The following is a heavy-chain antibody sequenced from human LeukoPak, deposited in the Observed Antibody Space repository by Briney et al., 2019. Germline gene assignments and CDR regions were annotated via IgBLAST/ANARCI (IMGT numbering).Heavy chain of an antibody. Sequence: GGSLRLSCAASGFTFSSYSMNWVRQAPGKGLEWVANIKQDGSEKYYVDSVKGRFTISRDNAKNSLYLQMNSLRAEDTAVYYCARGRYMDVWGKGTTVTVSS. CDR1: GFTFSSYS. CDR3: ARGRYMDV. J-gene: IGHJ6*03. V-gene: IGHV3-7*01. CDR2: IKQDGSEK.